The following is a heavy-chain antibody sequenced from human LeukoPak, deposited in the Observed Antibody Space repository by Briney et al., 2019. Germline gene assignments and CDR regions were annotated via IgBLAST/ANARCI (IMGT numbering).Heavy chain of an antibody. J-gene: IGHJ4*02. V-gene: IGHV3-74*01. CDR2: INGEGITT. Sequence: RINGEGITTSYADSVKGRLTISRDNAKNTLYLQMNSPRAEDTAVYYCARSGYSSGWYYFDYWGQGTLVTVSS. CDR3: ARSGYSSGWYYFDY. D-gene: IGHD6-19*01.